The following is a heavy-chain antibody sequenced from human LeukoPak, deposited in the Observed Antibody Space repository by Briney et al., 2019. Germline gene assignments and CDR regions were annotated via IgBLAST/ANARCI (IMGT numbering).Heavy chain of an antibody. Sequence: GASVKLSCKASGYTFTRSGISWVRQAPGHGLEWMGWISAYNGNTNYAQKLQGRVTMTTDTSTSTAYMELRSLRSDDTAVYYCARGTIFGVVSTYDYWGQGTLVTVSS. V-gene: IGHV1-18*01. CDR1: GYTFTRSG. J-gene: IGHJ4*02. CDR2: ISAYNGNT. CDR3: ARGTIFGVVSTYDY. D-gene: IGHD3-3*01.